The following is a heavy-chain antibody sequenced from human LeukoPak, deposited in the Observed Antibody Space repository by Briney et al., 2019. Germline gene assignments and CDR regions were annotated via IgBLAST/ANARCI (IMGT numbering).Heavy chain of an antibody. V-gene: IGHV1-8*02. CDR3: ARGHSLISSSPNVD. CDR1: GYTFTSYG. CDR2: MNPNSGNT. Sequence: ASVKVSCKASGYTFTSYGISWVRQAPGQGLEWMGWMNPNSGNTGYAQKFQGRVTMTRNTSISTAYMELSSLRSEDTAVYYCARGHSLISSSPNVDWGQGTLVTVSS. D-gene: IGHD6-6*01. J-gene: IGHJ4*02.